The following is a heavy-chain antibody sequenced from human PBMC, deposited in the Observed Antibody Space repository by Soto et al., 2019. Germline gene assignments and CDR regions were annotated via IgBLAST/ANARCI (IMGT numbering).Heavy chain of an antibody. V-gene: IGHV3-66*01. D-gene: IGHD5-18*01. CDR2: IYSGGST. CDR1: GFTVSSNY. J-gene: IGHJ4*02. Sequence: EVQLVESGGGLVQPGGSLRLSCAASGFTVSSNYMSWVRQAPGKGLEWVSVIYSGGSTYYADSVKGRFTISRDNSKNTLYLQMNSLRAEDTAVYYCARDPPKYSYGLRADYWGQGTLVTVSS. CDR3: ARDPPKYSYGLRADY.